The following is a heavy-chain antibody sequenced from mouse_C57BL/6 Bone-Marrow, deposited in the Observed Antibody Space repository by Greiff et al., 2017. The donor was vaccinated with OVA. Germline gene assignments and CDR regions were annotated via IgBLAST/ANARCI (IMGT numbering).Heavy chain of an antibody. CDR1: GFTFSDFY. J-gene: IGHJ4*01. D-gene: IGHD1-1*01. V-gene: IGHV7-1*01. Sequence: EVNVVESGGGLVQSGRSLRLSCATSGFTFSDFYMEWVRQAPGKGLEWIAASRNKANGYTTEYSASVKGRFIVSRDTSQSILYLQMNALRAEDTAIYYCARDNGGYWGQGTSLTVSS. CDR2: SRNKANGYTT. CDR3: ARDNGGY.